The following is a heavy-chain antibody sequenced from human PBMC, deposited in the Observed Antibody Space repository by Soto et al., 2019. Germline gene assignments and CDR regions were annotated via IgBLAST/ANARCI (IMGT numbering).Heavy chain of an antibody. Sequence: GGSLRLSCAASGFTFSSYAMSWVRQAPGKGLEWVSAISGSGGSTYYADSVKGRFTISRDNSKNTLYLQMNSLRAEDTAVYYCAKDIYCSSTSCYVTSYYYYYMDVWGKGTTVTVSS. D-gene: IGHD2-2*01. CDR2: ISGSGGST. J-gene: IGHJ6*03. CDR3: AKDIYCSSTSCYVTSYYYYYMDV. V-gene: IGHV3-23*01. CDR1: GFTFSSYA.